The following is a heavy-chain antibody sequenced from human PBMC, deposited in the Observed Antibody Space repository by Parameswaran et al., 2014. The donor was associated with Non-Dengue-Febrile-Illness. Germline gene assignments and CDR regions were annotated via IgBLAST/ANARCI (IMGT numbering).Heavy chain of an antibody. CDR3: ASTYCSSTSCQDARSPRSLMDV. CDR1: GYTFTSYY. CDR2: INPSGGST. J-gene: IGHJ6*02. Sequence: ASVKVSCKASGYTFTSYYMHWVRQAPGQGLEWMGIINPSGGSTSYAQKFQGRVTMTRDTSTSTVYMELSSLRSEDTAVYYCASTYCSSTSCQDARSPRSLMDVWGQGTTVTVSS. D-gene: IGHD2-2*01. V-gene: IGHV1-46*01.